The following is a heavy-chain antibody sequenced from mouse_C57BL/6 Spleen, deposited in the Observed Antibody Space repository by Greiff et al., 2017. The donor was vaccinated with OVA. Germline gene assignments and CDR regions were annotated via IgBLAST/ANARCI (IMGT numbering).Heavy chain of an antibody. Sequence: QVQLQQPGAELVRPGSSVKLSCKASGYTFTSYWMHWVKQRPIQGLEWIGNINPSDGGTHYNQKFKDKATLTVDKSSSTAYMQLSSLTSEDSAVYYSARSGSSLFDYWGQGTTLTVSS. CDR3: ARSGSSLFDY. V-gene: IGHV1-52*01. D-gene: IGHD1-1*01. J-gene: IGHJ2*01. CDR1: GYTFTSYW. CDR2: INPSDGGT.